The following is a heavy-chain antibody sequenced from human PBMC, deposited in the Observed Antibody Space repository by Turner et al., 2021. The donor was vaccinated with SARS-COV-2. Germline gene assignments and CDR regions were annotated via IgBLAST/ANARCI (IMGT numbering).Heavy chain of an antibody. CDR3: ATGYAYCGGDCSIHY. D-gene: IGHD2-21*02. CDR1: GYTLTELS. J-gene: IGHJ4*02. V-gene: IGHV1-24*01. CDR2: FDPEDGET. Sequence: QVQLVQSGAEVKKPGASVKVSCKVAGYTLTELSMHWVRQAPGKGLEWMGGFDPEDGETIYAQKFQGRVTMTEDTSTDTAYMELSSLRSEDTALYYCATGYAYCGGDCSIHYWGQGTLVTVSS.